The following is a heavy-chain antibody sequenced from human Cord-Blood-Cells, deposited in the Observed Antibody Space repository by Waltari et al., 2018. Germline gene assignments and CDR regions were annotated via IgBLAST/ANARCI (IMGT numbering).Heavy chain of an antibody. D-gene: IGHD6-13*01. J-gene: IGHJ4*02. V-gene: IGHV3-9*01. CDR2: ISWNSGSI. Sequence: EVQLVESGGGLVQPGRSLRLSCAASGFTFDDYAMHWVRQARGKGLEWVSGISWNSGSIGYADSVKGRFTISRDNAKNSLYLQMNSLRAEDTALYYCATSLGDESSSWYFDYWGQGTLVTVSS. CDR3: ATSLGDESSSWYFDY. CDR1: GFTFDDYA.